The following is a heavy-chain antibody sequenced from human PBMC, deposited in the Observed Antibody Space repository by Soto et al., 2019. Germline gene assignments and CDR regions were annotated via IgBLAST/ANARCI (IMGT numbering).Heavy chain of an antibody. CDR1: GFTFSNAW. V-gene: IGHV3-15*01. Sequence: EVQLVESGGGLVKPGGSLRLSCAASGFTFSNAWMTWVRQAPGKGLEWVGRVKSKTDGGTIDYAAPVKDRFTISRDDSKNKLHLPINYRKTGDTAVNYGLGTYIGSSRPFDYWGQGTLVTVSS. J-gene: IGHJ4*02. CDR2: VKSKTDGGTI. CDR3: LGTYIGSSRPFDY. D-gene: IGHD5-12*01.